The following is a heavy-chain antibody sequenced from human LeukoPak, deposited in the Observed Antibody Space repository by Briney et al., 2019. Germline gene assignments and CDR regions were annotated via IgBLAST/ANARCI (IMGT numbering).Heavy chain of an antibody. CDR1: GFTFSSYW. CDR3: ARNSGSNRPVDC. D-gene: IGHD1-26*01. Sequence: GGSLRLSCAASGFTFSSYWMHCVRQASGKGLVWISGINTDGSTTSYADSVKGRFTISRDNANNTLYLQMNSLRAEDTAVYYCARNSGSNRPVDCWGQGTLVAVSS. CDR2: INTDGSTT. J-gene: IGHJ4*02. V-gene: IGHV3-74*01.